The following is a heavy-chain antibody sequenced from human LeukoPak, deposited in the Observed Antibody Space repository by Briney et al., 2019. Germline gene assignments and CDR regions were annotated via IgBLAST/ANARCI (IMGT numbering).Heavy chain of an antibody. J-gene: IGHJ4*02. CDR1: GYTFTSYG. CDR3: ARDLVRYCSGGSCYGIDY. D-gene: IGHD2-15*01. V-gene: IGHV1-18*04. Sequence: ASVKVSCKASGYTFTSYGISWVRQAPGQGLEWMGCISAYNGNTNYAQKLQGRVTMTTDTSTSTAYMELRSLRSDDTAVYYYARDLVRYCSGGSCYGIDYWGQGTLVTVSS. CDR2: ISAYNGNT.